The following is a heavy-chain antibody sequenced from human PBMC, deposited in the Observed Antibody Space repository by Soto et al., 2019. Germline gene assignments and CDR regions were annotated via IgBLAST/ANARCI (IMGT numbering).Heavy chain of an antibody. V-gene: IGHV3-23*01. D-gene: IGHD3-3*01. J-gene: IGHJ6*02. CDR3: AKDSPVWSGYYKSIRYYYYGMDV. CDR1: GFTFSSYA. Sequence: PGGSLILSCAASGFTFSSYAMSWVRQAPGKGLEWVSAISGSGGSTYYADSVKGRFTISRDNSKNTLYLQMNSLRAEDTAVYYCAKDSPVWSGYYKSIRYYYYGMDVWGQGTTVSVSS. CDR2: ISGSGGST.